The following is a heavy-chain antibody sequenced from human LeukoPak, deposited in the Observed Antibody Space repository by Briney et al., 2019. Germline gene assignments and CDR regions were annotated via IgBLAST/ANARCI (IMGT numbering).Heavy chain of an antibody. D-gene: IGHD3-10*01. Sequence: GGSLRLSCAASGFTFDDYAIHWVRQAPGKGLEWVSGISWNSGTICYADSVNGRFTISRDTAKNSLYLQMNSLRAEDTALYYCAKDVFTIIRGVLEYWGQGTLVTVSS. CDR1: GFTFDDYA. CDR2: ISWNSGTI. J-gene: IGHJ4*02. V-gene: IGHV3-9*01. CDR3: AKDVFTIIRGVLEY.